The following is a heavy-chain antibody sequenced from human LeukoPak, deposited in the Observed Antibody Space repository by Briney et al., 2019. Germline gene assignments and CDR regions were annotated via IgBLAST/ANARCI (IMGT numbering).Heavy chain of an antibody. Sequence: TPGGSLRLSCAASGFTFSDYHMTWIRQASGKGLEWVSYVSSSGTTIYYADFVKGRFTISRDNAKNSLYLQMNSLRAEDTAVYYCARDGAVAGIRNAFDIWGQGTKVTVSS. J-gene: IGHJ3*02. V-gene: IGHV3-11*01. CDR1: GFTFSDYH. CDR2: VSSSGTTI. CDR3: ARDGAVAGIRNAFDI. D-gene: IGHD6-19*01.